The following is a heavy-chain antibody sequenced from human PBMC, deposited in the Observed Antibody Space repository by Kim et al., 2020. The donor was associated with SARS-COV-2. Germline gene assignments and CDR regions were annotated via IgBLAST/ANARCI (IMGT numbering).Heavy chain of an antibody. Sequence: SETLSLTCAVSGGSISSSHWWSWVRQPPGKGLEWIGEIYHSGSTNYNPSLKSRATISVDKSKNQFSLKLSSVTAADTAVYYCARDNVMVQGLIKYYNAMDVWGQGTTVTVSS. CDR2: IYHSGST. V-gene: IGHV4-4*02. D-gene: IGHD3-10*01. J-gene: IGHJ6*02. CDR1: GGSISSSHW. CDR3: ARDNVMVQGLIKYYNAMDV.